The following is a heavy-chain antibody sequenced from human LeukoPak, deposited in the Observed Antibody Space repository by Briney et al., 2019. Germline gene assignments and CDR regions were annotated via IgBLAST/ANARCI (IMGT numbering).Heavy chain of an antibody. V-gene: IGHV4-59*08. CDR2: ISYSGTT. D-gene: IGHD4-17*01. J-gene: IGHJ4*02. CDR1: GGSITTTNF. Sequence: SETLSLTCGVSGGSITTTNFWSWVRPPPGGGLEWIGYISYSGTTSYNPSLKSRVTISSDTSKNQFSLKLTSVTAADTAIYYCATHNYGDYDHIKWGQGTLVTVSS. CDR3: ATHNYGDYDHIK.